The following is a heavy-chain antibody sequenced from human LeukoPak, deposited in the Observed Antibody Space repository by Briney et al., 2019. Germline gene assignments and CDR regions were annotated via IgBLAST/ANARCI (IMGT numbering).Heavy chain of an antibody. CDR3: AKSVCSSTSCYWGYYYYMDV. J-gene: IGHJ6*03. CDR2: IHSDGSST. D-gene: IGHD2-2*01. CDR1: GFTFSSYW. V-gene: IGHV3-74*01. Sequence: GGSLRLSCAASGFTFSSYWMHWVRQAPGKGLVWVSRIHSDGSSTSYADSVKGRFTISRDNSKNSLYLQMNSLRPEDTAFYYCAKSVCSSTSCYWGYYYYMDVWGKGTTVTVSS.